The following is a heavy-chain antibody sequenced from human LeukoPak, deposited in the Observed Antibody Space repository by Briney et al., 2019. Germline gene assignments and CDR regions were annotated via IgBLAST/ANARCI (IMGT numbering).Heavy chain of an antibody. CDR3: ARHGSYYYDSSGYSDP. CDR2: IYPGDSDT. Sequence: GESLKISCKGSGYSFTSYWIGWVRQMPGKGLEWMGIIYPGDSDTRYSPSFQGQVTISADKSISTAYLQWSSLKASDTAMYYCARHGSYYYDSSGYSDPWGQGTLVTVPS. J-gene: IGHJ5*02. V-gene: IGHV5-51*01. D-gene: IGHD3-22*01. CDR1: GYSFTSYW.